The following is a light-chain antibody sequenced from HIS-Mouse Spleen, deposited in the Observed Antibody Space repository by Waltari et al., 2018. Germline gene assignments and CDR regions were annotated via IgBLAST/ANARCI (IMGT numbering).Light chain of an antibody. V-gene: IGLV3-27*01. J-gene: IGLJ2*01. CDR3: YSAADNNVV. CDR2: KDS. CDR1: VLAKTY. Sequence: SYELTQPSSVSVSPGQTARITCPGDVLAKTYARWYQQKPGQAPVLVIYKDSERPTGIPERFSGSSSGTTVTLTISGAQVEDEADYYCYSAADNNVVFGGGTKLTVL.